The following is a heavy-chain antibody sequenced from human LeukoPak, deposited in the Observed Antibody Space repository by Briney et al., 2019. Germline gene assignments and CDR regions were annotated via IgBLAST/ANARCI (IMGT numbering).Heavy chain of an antibody. CDR3: ARVTTTDSSSWYSPWGMDV. CDR2: INTNTGNP. CDR1: GYTFTSYA. J-gene: IGHJ6*04. Sequence: ASVKVSCKASGYTFTSYAMNWVRQAPGQGLEWMGWINTNTGNPTYAQGFTGRFVFSLDTSVSTAYLQICSLKAEDTAVYYCARVTTTDSSSWYSPWGMDVWGKGTRSPSPQ. V-gene: IGHV7-4-1*01. D-gene: IGHD6-13*01.